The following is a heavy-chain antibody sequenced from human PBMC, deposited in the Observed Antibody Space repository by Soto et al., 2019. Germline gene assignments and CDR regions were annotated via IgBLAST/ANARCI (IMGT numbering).Heavy chain of an antibody. CDR2: IDPSDSYT. CDR3: ARRGLTGTTLYYYYGMDV. CDR1: GYSFTSYW. D-gene: IGHD1-7*01. Sequence: GESLKISCKGSGYSFTSYWISWVRQMPGKGLEWMGRIDPSDSYTNYSPSFQGHVTISADKSISTAYLQWSSLKASDTAMYYCARRGLTGTTLYYYYGMDVWGQGTTVTV. V-gene: IGHV5-10-1*01. J-gene: IGHJ6*02.